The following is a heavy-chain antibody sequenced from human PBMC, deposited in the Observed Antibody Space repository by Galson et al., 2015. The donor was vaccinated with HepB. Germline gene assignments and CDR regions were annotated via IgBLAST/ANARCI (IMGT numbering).Heavy chain of an antibody. CDR1: GGSFSGYY. CDR3: AREQPENYLDV. V-gene: IGHV4-34*01. CDR2: INHSGST. Sequence: SETLSLTCAVYGGSFSGYYWSWIRQPPGKGLEWIGEINHSGSTNYNPSLKSRVTISVDTSKNQFSLRLSSVTAADTAVYYCAREQPENYLDVWGRGTTVTVSS. D-gene: IGHD1-26*01. J-gene: IGHJ6*03.